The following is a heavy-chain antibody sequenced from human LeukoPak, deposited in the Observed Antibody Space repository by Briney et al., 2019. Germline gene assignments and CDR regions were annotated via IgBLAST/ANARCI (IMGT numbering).Heavy chain of an antibody. CDR2: IYHSGST. D-gene: IGHD5-12*01. CDR3: AREGRGYGGRRLRFNWFDP. Sequence: PSETLSLTCAVSGGSISSSNWWSWVRQPPGKGLEWIGEIYHSGSTNYNPSLKSRVTISVDKSKNQFSLKLSSVTAADTAVYYCAREGRGYGGRRLRFNWFDPWGQGTLVTVSS. J-gene: IGHJ5*02. V-gene: IGHV4-4*02. CDR1: GGSISSSNW.